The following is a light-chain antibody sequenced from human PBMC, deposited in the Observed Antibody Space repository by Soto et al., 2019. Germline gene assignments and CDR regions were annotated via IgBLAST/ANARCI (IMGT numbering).Light chain of an antibody. J-gene: IGKJ4*01. CDR2: GAS. Sequence: EIVLTQSPGTLSLSPGERATLSCRASQSVSSSYLAWYQQKPGQPPRLLIYGASSRATGIPDRFGGSESGTDFTLTISSLEPEDFAVYYCQQYITSPPKLTFGGGTKVEIK. V-gene: IGKV3-20*01. CDR1: QSVSSSY. CDR3: QQYITSPPKLT.